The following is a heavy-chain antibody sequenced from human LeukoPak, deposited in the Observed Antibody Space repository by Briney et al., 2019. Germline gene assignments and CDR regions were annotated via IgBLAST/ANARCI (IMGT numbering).Heavy chain of an antibody. J-gene: IGHJ4*02. CDR1: GGTFSSYA. CDR3: ARRNGEWELNYYFDY. V-gene: IGHV1-69*01. CDR2: IIPIFGTA. Sequence: SVKVSCKASGGTFSSYAIGWVRQAPGQGLEWMGGIIPIFGTANYAQKFQGRVTITADESTSTAHMELSSLRSEDTAVYYCARRNGEWELNYYFDYWGQGTLVTVSS. D-gene: IGHD1-26*01.